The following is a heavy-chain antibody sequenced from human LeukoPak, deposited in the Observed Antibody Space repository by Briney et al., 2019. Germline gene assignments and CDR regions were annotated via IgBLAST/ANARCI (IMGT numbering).Heavy chain of an antibody. CDR1: GDSINDHY. J-gene: IGHJ6*03. CDR2: IYSSVST. V-gene: IGHV4-4*09. CDR3: ARQRCSGGSCYRVGQLYYMDV. Sequence: KPSETLSLTCTVSGDSINDHYWSWIRQPPGEGLEWIAYIYSSVSTNYNPPLKSRVTISIDTSKSQFSLKLTSVTAADAGVYYCARQRCSGGSCYRVGQLYYMDVWGKGTTVTVSS. D-gene: IGHD2-15*01.